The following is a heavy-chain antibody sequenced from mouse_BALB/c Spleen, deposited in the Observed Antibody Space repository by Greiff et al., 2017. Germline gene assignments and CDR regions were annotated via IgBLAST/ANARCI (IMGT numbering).Heavy chain of an antibody. J-gene: IGHJ3*01. CDR2: IDPENGNT. CDR1: GFNIKDYY. V-gene: IGHV14-1*02. CDR3: ARRYYYGSSTGFAY. Sequence: VQLQQSGAELVRPGALVKLSCKASGFNIKDYYMHWVKQRPEQGLEWIGWIDPENGNTIYDPKFQGKASITADTSSNTAYLQLSSLTSEDTAVYYCARRYYYGSSTGFAYWGQGTLVTVSA. D-gene: IGHD1-1*01.